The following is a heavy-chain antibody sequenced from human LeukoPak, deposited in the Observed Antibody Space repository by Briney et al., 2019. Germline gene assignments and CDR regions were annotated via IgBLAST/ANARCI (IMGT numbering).Heavy chain of an antibody. V-gene: IGHV1-69*05. Sequence: ASVKVSCKASGGTFNSYAISWVRQAPGQGLEWMGWIIPIFGTANYAQKFQGRVTITTDESTSTAYMELSSLRSEDTAVYYCAREDYCSGGSCYRYFQHWGQGTLVTVSS. D-gene: IGHD2-15*01. CDR1: GGTFNSYA. CDR3: AREDYCSGGSCYRYFQH. CDR2: IIPIFGTA. J-gene: IGHJ1*01.